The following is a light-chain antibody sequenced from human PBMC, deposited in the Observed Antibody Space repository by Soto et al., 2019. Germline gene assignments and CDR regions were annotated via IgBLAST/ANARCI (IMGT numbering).Light chain of an antibody. CDR2: DAS. CDR3: QQRSNWPIT. Sequence: EIVLTQSPATLSLSPGERATRSCRASQSVSSYLAWYQQKPGQAPRLLIYDASNRATGIPARFSGSGPGTDFTLTISSLEPEDFAVYYCQQRSNWPITFGQGTRLEIK. V-gene: IGKV3-11*01. J-gene: IGKJ5*01. CDR1: QSVSSY.